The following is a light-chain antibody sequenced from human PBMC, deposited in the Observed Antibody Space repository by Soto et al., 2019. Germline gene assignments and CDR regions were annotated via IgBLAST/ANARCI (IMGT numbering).Light chain of an antibody. CDR1: KLTDKD. J-gene: IGLJ2*01. CDR2: QDR. Sequence: SYELTQPPSVSVSAGQTVSFTCSGDKLTDKDVCWYQQKPGQSPVLVMYQDRKRPSGIPERFSSSNSGNTATLTISGTQAMDEADYYCQVWDSSTVVVFGGGTKLTVL. V-gene: IGLV3-1*01. CDR3: QVWDSSTVVV.